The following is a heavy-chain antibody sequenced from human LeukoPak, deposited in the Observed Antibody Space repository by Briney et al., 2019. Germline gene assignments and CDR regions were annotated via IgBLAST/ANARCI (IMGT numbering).Heavy chain of an antibody. Sequence: PGGSLQLHCKGSGYRFSSYWLAWARPMPGKGLEWMGIIYPGDSDTTYSPAFQGQLTIPADKSISTAYLQWNSLKASDTAMYFCARRRSSTLIDYWGQGTLVTVSS. CDR1: GYRFSSYW. J-gene: IGHJ4*02. D-gene: IGHD3-10*01. CDR3: ARRRSSTLIDY. V-gene: IGHV5-51*01. CDR2: IYPGDSDT.